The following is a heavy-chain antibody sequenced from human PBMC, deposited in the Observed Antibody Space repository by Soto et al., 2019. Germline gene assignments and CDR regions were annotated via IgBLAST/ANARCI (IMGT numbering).Heavy chain of an antibody. CDR1: GFTFGSYA. CDR3: ARDRITMLHIPDAFAI. D-gene: IGHD3-10*01. Sequence: PGGSLRLSCAASGFTFGSYAMSWVRQAPGKGLEWVSAISGSGGSTYYADSVKGRFTISRDNSKNTLYLQMNSLRAEDTAVYYCARDRITMLHIPDAFAIWGQGTMVTFSS. CDR2: ISGSGGST. J-gene: IGHJ3*02. V-gene: IGHV3-23*01.